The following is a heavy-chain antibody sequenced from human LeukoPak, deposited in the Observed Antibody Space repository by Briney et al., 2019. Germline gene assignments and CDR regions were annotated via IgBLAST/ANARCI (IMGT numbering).Heavy chain of an antibody. CDR1: GGSFSGYY. J-gene: IGHJ6*02. Sequence: PSETLSLTCAVFGGSFSGYYWSWIRQPPGKGLEWIGEINYSGSTNYNPSLKSRVTISVDTSKNQFSLKLSSVTAADTAVYYCARLYDRGVFYYYYGMDVWGQGTTVTVSS. D-gene: IGHD3-22*01. CDR2: INYSGST. V-gene: IGHV4-34*01. CDR3: ARLYDRGVFYYYYGMDV.